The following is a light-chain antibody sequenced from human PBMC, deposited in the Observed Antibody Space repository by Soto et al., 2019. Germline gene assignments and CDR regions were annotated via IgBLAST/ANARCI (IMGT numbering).Light chain of an antibody. CDR2: EVS. V-gene: IGLV2-14*01. J-gene: IGLJ1*01. CDR3: TSYTSYNGSYV. CDR1: SSDVGAYTS. Sequence: QSVLTQPASVSGSPGQSITISCTGTSSDVGAYTSVSWYQQHPGKAPKLMIYEVSNRPSGVSNRFSGSKSANTASLTISGLQAEDEAHYYCTSYTSYNGSYVFGSGTKVTV.